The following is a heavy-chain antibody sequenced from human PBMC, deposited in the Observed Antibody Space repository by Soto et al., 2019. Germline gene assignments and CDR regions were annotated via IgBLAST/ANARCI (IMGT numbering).Heavy chain of an antibody. CDR1: GGSISSSSYY. CDR3: AKIDELLQRGNWFDP. J-gene: IGHJ5*02. D-gene: IGHD2-15*01. Sequence: SETLSLTCTVSGGSISSSSYYWGWIRQPPGKGLEWIGSIYYSGSTYYNPSLKSRVTISVDTSKNQFSLKLSSVTAADTAVYYCAKIDELLQRGNWFDPWGQGTLVTVSS. CDR2: IYYSGST. V-gene: IGHV4-39*01.